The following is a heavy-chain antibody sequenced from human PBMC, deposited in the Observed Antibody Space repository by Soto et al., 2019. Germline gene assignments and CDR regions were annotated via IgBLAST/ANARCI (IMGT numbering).Heavy chain of an antibody. D-gene: IGHD5-18*01. CDR3: AGQVNTAYTYNY. J-gene: IGHJ4*02. Sequence: QVQLLESGPGLVKPSGTLSLTCTVSGGSITSNDWWSWVRQPPGKGLEWIAEIHHSGRTNYNPSLKSRVTISVDKSKSQFSLNLSSVTAADTAVYYCAGQVNTAYTYNYWGQGTLVTVSS. CDR1: GGSITSNDW. V-gene: IGHV4-4*02. CDR2: IHHSGRT.